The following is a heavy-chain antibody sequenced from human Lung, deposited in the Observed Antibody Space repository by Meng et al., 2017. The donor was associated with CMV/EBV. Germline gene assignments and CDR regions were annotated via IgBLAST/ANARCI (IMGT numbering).Heavy chain of an antibody. J-gene: IGHJ4*02. CDR2: VTGGGGST. CDR3: AKGNAEYCSGARCYAFDY. D-gene: IGHD2-2*01. V-gene: IGHV3-23*01. Sequence: GXXKISXAASGFTFSSYAMTWVRQAPGKGLEWVSVVTGGGGSTYYADSVKGRFTISRDNSENALYLQMNSLRVEDTAIYYCAKGNAEYCSGARCYAFDYWXQGTXVTVSS. CDR1: GFTFSSYA.